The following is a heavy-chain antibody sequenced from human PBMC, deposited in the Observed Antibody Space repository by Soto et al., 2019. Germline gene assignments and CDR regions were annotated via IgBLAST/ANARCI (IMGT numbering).Heavy chain of an antibody. CDR2: ISGSGGST. J-gene: IGHJ4*02. V-gene: IGHV3-23*01. Sequence: EVQLLESGGGLVQPGGSPRLSCAASGFTFSNYAMSWVRQAPGKGLEWVSAISGSGGSTYYADSVKGRFTISRDNSKNTVYLQMNSLRAEDTALYYCANRHYDSSGFYSQYYFDCWGQGTLVTVSS. CDR3: ANRHYDSSGFYSQYYFDC. D-gene: IGHD3-22*01. CDR1: GFTFSNYA.